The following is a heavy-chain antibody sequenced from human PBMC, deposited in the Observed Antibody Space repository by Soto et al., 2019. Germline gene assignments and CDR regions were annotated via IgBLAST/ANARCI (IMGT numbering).Heavy chain of an antibody. J-gene: IGHJ6*02. CDR3: AKGMVRGFKSYYYYGMDV. Sequence: EGSLRLSCAASGFTFSSYAMSWVRQAPGKGLEWVSAISGSGGSTYYADSVKGRFTISRDNSKNTLYLQMNSLRAEDTAVYYCAKGMVRGFKSYYYYGMDVWGQGTTVTVSS. V-gene: IGHV3-23*01. D-gene: IGHD3-10*01. CDR1: GFTFSSYA. CDR2: ISGSGGST.